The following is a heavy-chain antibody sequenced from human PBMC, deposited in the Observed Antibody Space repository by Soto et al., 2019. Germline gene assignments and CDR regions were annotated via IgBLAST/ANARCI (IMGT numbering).Heavy chain of an antibody. CDR3: ARENRSGIAVAGTEDY. V-gene: IGHV3-23*01. J-gene: IGHJ4*02. Sequence: GGSLRLSCAASGFTFSSYAMSWVRQAPGKGLEWVSAISGSGGSTYYADSVKGRFTISRDNSKNTLYLQMNSLRAEDTAVYYCARENRSGIAVAGTEDYWGQGTLVTVSS. D-gene: IGHD6-19*01. CDR2: ISGSGGST. CDR1: GFTFSSYA.